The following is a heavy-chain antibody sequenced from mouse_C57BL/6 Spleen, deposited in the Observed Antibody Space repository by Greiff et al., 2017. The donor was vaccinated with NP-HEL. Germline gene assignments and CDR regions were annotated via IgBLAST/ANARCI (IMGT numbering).Heavy chain of an antibody. D-gene: IGHD1-1*01. J-gene: IGHJ1*03. CDR3: ARGYYGSSYVNYWYFDV. Sequence: QVQLQQSGPELVKPGASVQISCKASGYAFSSSWMNWVKQRPGKGLAWIGRIYPGDGDNNYNGKFKGKATLTADKSSSTAYMQLSSMTSEDSAVYFCARGYYGSSYVNYWYFDVWGTGTTVTVSS. CDR2: IYPGDGDN. CDR1: GYAFSSSW. V-gene: IGHV1-82*01.